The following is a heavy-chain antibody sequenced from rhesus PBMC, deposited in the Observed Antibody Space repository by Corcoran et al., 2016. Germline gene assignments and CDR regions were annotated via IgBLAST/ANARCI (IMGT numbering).Heavy chain of an antibody. V-gene: IGHV4-73*01. CDR1: GGSISGYYY. Sequence: QVKLQQWGEGLVKPSETLSLTCAVYGGSISGYYYWSWIRQPPGKGLECIGYIYGNSASTNYNPSLMNRVTISKDPSKNQFSLKLSSVTAADTAVYYCARGSSYSYYGLDSWGQGVVITVSS. J-gene: IGHJ6*01. CDR2: IYGNSAST. D-gene: IGHD4-29*01. CDR3: ARGSSYSYYGLDS.